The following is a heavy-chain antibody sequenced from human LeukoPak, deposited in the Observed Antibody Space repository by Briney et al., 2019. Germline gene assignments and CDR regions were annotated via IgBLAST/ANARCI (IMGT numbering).Heavy chain of an antibody. Sequence: ASVKVSCKASGYTFTGYYMHWVRQAPGQGLEWMGWINPNSGGTNYAQKFQGRVTMTRDTSITTAYMELTSLTSDDTAVYFCARSAGHCNNGVCFTDYYMDVWGKGTTVTVSS. CDR1: GYTFTGYY. CDR3: ARSAGHCNNGVCFTDYYMDV. D-gene: IGHD2-8*01. CDR2: INPNSGGT. J-gene: IGHJ6*03. V-gene: IGHV1-2*02.